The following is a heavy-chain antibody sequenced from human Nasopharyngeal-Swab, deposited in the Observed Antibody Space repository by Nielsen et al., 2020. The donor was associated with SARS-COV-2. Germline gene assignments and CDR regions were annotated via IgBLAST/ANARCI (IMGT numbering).Heavy chain of an antibody. CDR3: ARDLYYDSSGHWYYYYGMDV. J-gene: IGHJ6*02. V-gene: IGHV1-69*13. CDR2: IIPIFGTA. Sequence: SVKVSCKASGGTFSSYAISWVRQAPGQGLEWMGGIIPIFGTANYAQKFQGRVTITADESTSTAYMELSSLTSEDTAVYYCARDLYYDSSGHWYYYYGMDVWGQGTTVTVSS. CDR1: GGTFSSYA. D-gene: IGHD3-22*01.